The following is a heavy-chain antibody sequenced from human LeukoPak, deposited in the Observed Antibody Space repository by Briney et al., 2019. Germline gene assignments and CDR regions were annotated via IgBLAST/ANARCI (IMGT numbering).Heavy chain of an antibody. CDR3: AREGGYSSGWSFDY. CDR1: GGTFSSYA. V-gene: IGHV1-69*13. D-gene: IGHD6-19*01. J-gene: IGHJ4*02. Sequence: ASVKVSCKASGGTFSSYAISWVRQAPGQGLEWMGGIIPIFGTANYAQKFQGRVTITADESTSTAYMELSSLRSEDTAVYYCAREGGYSSGWSFDYWGQGTLVTVSS. CDR2: IIPIFGTA.